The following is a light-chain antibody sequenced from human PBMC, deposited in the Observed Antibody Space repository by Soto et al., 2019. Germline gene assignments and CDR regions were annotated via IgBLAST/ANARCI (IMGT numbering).Light chain of an antibody. CDR3: SLYASSNTFM. J-gene: IGLJ3*02. CDR1: SSDIGRYNL. Sequence: QSALTQPASVSGSSGQSITISCTGTSSDIGRYNLVSWYQQHPGKPPKLMIYEATKRPSGVSNRFSGSKSGNTASLTISGLQAEDEADYYCSLYASSNTFMFGGGTKLTVL. V-gene: IGLV2-23*02. CDR2: EAT.